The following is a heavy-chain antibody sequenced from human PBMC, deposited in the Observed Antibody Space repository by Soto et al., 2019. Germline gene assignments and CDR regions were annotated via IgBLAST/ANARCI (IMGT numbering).Heavy chain of an antibody. V-gene: IGHV3-23*01. CDR3: TIEYHWYFDL. CDR2: ISGSGGST. J-gene: IGHJ2*01. Sequence: EVKLLESGGGLVQPGGSLRLSCAAPGFTFSSYAMSWVRQAPGKGLEWVSAISGSGGSTYYADSVKGRFTITRDNSKNTLYLQMTSLRVEDTAVYYCTIEYHWYFDLWGRGTLVTVSS. CDR1: GFTFSSYA. D-gene: IGHD2-2*01.